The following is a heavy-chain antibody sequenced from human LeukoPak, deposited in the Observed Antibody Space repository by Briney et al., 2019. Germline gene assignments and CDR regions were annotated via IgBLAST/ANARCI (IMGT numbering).Heavy chain of an antibody. J-gene: IGHJ6*02. Sequence: SETLSLTCAVYGGSFSGYYWSWIRQPQGKGLEWMGEINQSGGTNYNPSLKSRVSILIDTSKNQFSLKLSSVTAADTAVYYCARIYDLTGGYYAYGMDVWGQGTTVTVSS. V-gene: IGHV4-34*01. CDR1: GGSFSGYY. CDR3: ARIYDLTGGYYAYGMDV. D-gene: IGHD5/OR15-5a*01. CDR2: INQSGGT.